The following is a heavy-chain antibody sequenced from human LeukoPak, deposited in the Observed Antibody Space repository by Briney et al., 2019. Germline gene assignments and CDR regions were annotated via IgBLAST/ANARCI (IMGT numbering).Heavy chain of an antibody. Sequence: ASVKVSCKASGYTLTGCSMHWVRQAPGQGLEWMGWINPDSGGAIYSQKFQGRVTMTRDASISTAYMELSGLTSDDTAVYYCARDSGDPSKNDFDYWGQGTLVTVSS. D-gene: IGHD3-10*01. CDR3: ARDSGDPSKNDFDY. CDR2: INPDSGGA. V-gene: IGHV1-2*02. J-gene: IGHJ4*02. CDR1: GYTLTGCS.